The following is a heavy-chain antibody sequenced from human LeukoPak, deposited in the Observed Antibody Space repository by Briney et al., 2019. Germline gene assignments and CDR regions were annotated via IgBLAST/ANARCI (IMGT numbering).Heavy chain of an antibody. CDR3: TTDSPGVVGATNAFDI. CDR1: GFTFSNAW. J-gene: IGHJ4*02. CDR2: IKSKTDGGTT. V-gene: IGHV3-15*01. Sequence: PGGSLRLSCAASGFTFSNAWMSWVRQAPGKGLEWIGRIKSKTDGGTTDYAAPVKGRFTISRDDSKNTLFLQMNSLKTEDTAVYYCTTDSPGVVGATNAFDIWGQGTLVTVSS. D-gene: IGHD1-26*01.